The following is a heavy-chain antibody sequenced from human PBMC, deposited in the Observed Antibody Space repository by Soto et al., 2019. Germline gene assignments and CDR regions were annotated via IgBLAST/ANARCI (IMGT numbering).Heavy chain of an antibody. J-gene: IGHJ4*02. V-gene: IGHV1-3*01. CDR3: ARRHGSCFDY. CDR2: INAGNGNT. CDR1: GYTFTRNA. Sequence: ASVKVSCKASGYTFTRNAIHWVRQAPGQRLEWMGWINAGNGNTKYSQKFQGRVTITRDTSASTAYMELSSLRSEDTAVYYCARRHGSCFDYWGQGSLVTGSS.